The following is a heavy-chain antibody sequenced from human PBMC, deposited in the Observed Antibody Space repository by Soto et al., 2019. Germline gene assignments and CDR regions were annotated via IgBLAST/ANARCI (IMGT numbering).Heavy chain of an antibody. J-gene: IGHJ5*02. D-gene: IGHD3-3*01. Sequence: QVQLVQSGAEVKRPGASVKVSCKASGYTFTSYDINWVRQGTGQGLEWMGWMNPNSDDTGYAQKFQGRVNMTKNTSISTAYMELSSLRSEDTAGYYCARVPRPLFWSSYSRYNWFDPWGQGTLVTISS. CDR3: ARVPRPLFWSSYSRYNWFDP. CDR1: GYTFTSYD. CDR2: MNPNSDDT. V-gene: IGHV1-8*01.